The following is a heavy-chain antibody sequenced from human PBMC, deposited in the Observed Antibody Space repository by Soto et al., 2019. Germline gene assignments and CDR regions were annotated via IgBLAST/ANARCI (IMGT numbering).Heavy chain of an antibody. Sequence: QVQLVQSGAEVKKPGSSVKVSCKASGGTFSSYAISWVRQAPGQGLEWMGGIIPIFGTANYAQKFQGRVTITADESTSTAYMELSSLRSEVTAVYYCARGGGKREKHWGFFYYWGQGTLVTVSS. J-gene: IGHJ4*02. CDR1: GGTFSSYA. CDR3: ARGGGKREKHWGFFYY. CDR2: IIPIFGTA. D-gene: IGHD7-27*01. V-gene: IGHV1-69*01.